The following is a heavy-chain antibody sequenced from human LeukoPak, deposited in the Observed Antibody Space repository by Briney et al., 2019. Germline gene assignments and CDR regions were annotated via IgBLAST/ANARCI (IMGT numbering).Heavy chain of an antibody. J-gene: IGHJ4*02. Sequence: GGSLRLSCAASRFTFSDYAMGWVRRAPGKGLEWVSGISGTTGTTYYADSVKGRFTISRDNSKNTLYLQMNSLRADDTAIYYCAKLGSLLNYFDSWGQGTLVTVSS. CDR3: AKLGSLLNYFDS. CDR1: RFTFSDYA. CDR2: ISGTTGTT. V-gene: IGHV3-23*01. D-gene: IGHD1-26*01.